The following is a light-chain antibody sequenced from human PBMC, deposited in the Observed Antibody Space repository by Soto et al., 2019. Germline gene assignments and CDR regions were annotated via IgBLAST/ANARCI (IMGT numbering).Light chain of an antibody. CDR1: QSVSRSY. V-gene: IGKV3-20*01. CDR2: ATS. J-gene: IGKJ2*01. Sequence: EIVLTQSPGTLSLSPGERATLSCRASQSVSRSYLAWYQQNPGQPPSLLIYATSSMDTGIPDRFSGSGSGTDFTLTISRLQPEDFAVYYCQQYGSSPYTFGQGTKLEIK. CDR3: QQYGSSPYT.